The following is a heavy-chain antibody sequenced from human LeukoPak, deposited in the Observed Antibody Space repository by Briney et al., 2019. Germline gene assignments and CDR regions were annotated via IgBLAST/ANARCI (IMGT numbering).Heavy chain of an antibody. D-gene: IGHD6-13*01. J-gene: IGHJ6*03. CDR3: AREDLTYSSSWYEGFYYYMDV. V-gene: IGHV4-4*09. Sequence: SETLSLTCSVSGGSIINYYWSWIRQAPGKGLEWIGHIHSSGTTNYNPSLKSRVTISVDTSKNQFSLKLTSVTAADTAVYYCAREDLTYSSSWYEGFYYYMDVWGKGTTVTVSS. CDR1: GGSIINYY. CDR2: IHSSGTT.